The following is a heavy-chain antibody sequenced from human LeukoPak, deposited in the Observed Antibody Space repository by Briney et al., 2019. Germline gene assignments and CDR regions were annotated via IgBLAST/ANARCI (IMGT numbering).Heavy chain of an antibody. Sequence: SVKVSCKASGGTFSSYAISWVRQAPGQGLEWMGRIIPILGIANYAQKFQGRVTITADKSTSTAYMELSSLRSEDTAVYYCARDDTVYCGGDCYSDYWGQGTLVTVSS. J-gene: IGHJ4*02. D-gene: IGHD2-21*02. CDR3: ARDDTVYCGGDCYSDY. V-gene: IGHV1-69*04. CDR2: IIPILGIA. CDR1: GGTFSSYA.